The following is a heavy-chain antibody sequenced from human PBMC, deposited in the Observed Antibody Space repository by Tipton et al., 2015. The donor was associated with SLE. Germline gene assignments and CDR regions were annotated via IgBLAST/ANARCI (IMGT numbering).Heavy chain of an antibody. CDR3: AREGSGLSADY. CDR1: GFTFSSYA. CDR2: ISGSGSST. V-gene: IGHV3-23*01. D-gene: IGHD2-15*01. Sequence: SLRLSCAASGFTFSSYAMSWVRQAPGKGLEWVSSISGSGSSTYYADSVKGRFTISRDNFKTTVYLEMSSLRPEDTAVYYCAREGSGLSADYWGQGTLVTVSS. J-gene: IGHJ4*02.